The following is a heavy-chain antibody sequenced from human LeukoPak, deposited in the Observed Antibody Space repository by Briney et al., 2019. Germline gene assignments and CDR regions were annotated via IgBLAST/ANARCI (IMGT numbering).Heavy chain of an antibody. CDR2: ISSSSSTI. J-gene: IGHJ6*03. D-gene: IGHD4-17*01. V-gene: IGHV3-48*01. CDR3: ARERGDYVSHYYYYYYMDV. CDR1: GGSISSYS. Sequence: ETLSLTCTVSGGSISSYSYYWGWIRQPPGKGLEWVSYISSSSSTIYYADSVKGRFTISRDNAKNSLYLQMNSLRAEDTAVYYCARERGDYVSHYYYYYYMDVWGKGTTVTVSS.